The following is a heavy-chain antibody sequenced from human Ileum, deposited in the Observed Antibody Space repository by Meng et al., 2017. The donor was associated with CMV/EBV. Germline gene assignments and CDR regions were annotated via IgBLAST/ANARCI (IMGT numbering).Heavy chain of an antibody. V-gene: IGHV3-30*04. J-gene: IGHJ3*02. CDR1: GFTFSSYA. CDR2: ISYDGSNK. CDR3: AKDLDYYGSGSYAFDI. Sequence: GESLKISCAASGFTFSSYAMHWVRQAPGKGLEWVAVISYDGSNKYYADSVKGRFTISRDNSKNTLYLQMNSLRAEDTAVYYCAKDLDYYGSGSYAFDIWGQGKMV. D-gene: IGHD3-10*01.